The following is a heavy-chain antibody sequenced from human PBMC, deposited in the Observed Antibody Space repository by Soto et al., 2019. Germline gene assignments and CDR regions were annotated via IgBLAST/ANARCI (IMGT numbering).Heavy chain of an antibody. Sequence: QVHLVQSGAEVKKPGASVKVSCKASGYTFTAYGMHWVRQAPGQGLEWMGWIDTGNGHSKYSQKFQGGVTIIRDTSANTAYMELSNLRSEDTAVYYCARDPGTTPYYYYAMAVWGLGTTVTVSS. CDR3: ARDPGTTPYYYYAMAV. D-gene: IGHD4-17*01. CDR1: GYTFTAYG. V-gene: IGHV1-3*04. J-gene: IGHJ6*02. CDR2: IDTGNGHS.